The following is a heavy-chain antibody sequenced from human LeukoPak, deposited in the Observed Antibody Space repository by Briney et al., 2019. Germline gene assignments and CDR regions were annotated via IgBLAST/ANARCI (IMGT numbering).Heavy chain of an antibody. D-gene: IGHD5-18*01. J-gene: IGHJ4*02. CDR1: GGSISSYY. CDR3: ARELTAMVNRALDY. CDR2: IYYSGST. V-gene: IGHV4-59*01. Sequence: SETLSLTCTVSGGSISSYYWSWIRQPPGKGLEWIGYIYYSGSTNYNPSLKSRVTISVDTSKNQFFLKLSSVTAADTAVYYCARELTAMVNRALDYWGQGTLVTVSS.